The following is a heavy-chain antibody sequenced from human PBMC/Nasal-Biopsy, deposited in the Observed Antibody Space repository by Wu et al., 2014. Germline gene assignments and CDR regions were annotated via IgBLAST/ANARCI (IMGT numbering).Heavy chain of an antibody. CDR1: GFTFSSYS. J-gene: IGHJ6*02. D-gene: IGHD3-10*01. CDR3: ARLMVRGDFSYYGMDV. V-gene: IGHV3-21*01. Sequence: LRLSCAASGFTFSSYSMNWVRQAPGKGLEWVSSISSSSSYIYYADSVKGRFTISRDNAKNSLYLQMNSLRAEDTAVYYCARLMVRGDFSYYGMDVWGQGTTVTVSS. CDR2: ISSSSSYI.